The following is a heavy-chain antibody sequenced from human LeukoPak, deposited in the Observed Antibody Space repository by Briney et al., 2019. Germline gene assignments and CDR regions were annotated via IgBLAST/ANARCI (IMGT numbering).Heavy chain of an antibody. CDR1: GFTFSSYG. V-gene: IGHV3-33*01. CDR2: IWYDGSNK. Sequence: GGSLRLSCAASGFTFSSYGMHWVRQAPGKGLEWVAVIWYDGSNKYYADSVKGRFTISRDNSKNTLYLQMNSLRAEDTAVYYCARVFNDSSGYYYGLDYWGQGTLVTVSS. J-gene: IGHJ4*02. CDR3: ARVFNDSSGYYYGLDY. D-gene: IGHD3-22*01.